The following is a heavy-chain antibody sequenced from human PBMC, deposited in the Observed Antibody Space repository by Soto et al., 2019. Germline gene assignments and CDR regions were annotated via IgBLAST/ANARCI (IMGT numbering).Heavy chain of an antibody. CDR1: GGTFSSYA. V-gene: IGHV1-69*01. D-gene: IGHD3-10*01. CDR2: IIPIFGTA. CDR3: AAGGIDYYGSGSYAYYFDY. Sequence: QVQLVQSGAEVKKPGSSVKVSCKASGGTFSSYAISWVRQAPGQGLEWMGGIIPIFGTANYAQKFQGRVTITADESTSTAYMELSSLRSEDTVVYYCAAGGIDYYGSGSYAYYFDYWGQGTLVSVSS. J-gene: IGHJ4*02.